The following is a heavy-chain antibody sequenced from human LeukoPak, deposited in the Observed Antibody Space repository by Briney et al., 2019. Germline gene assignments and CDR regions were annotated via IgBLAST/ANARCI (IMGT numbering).Heavy chain of an antibody. J-gene: IGHJ4*02. V-gene: IGHV3-21*01. Sequence: PGGSLRLSCAASGFTFSSYSMNWVRQAPGKGLEWVSSISSSSSYIYYADSVKGRFTISRDNAKNSLYLQMNSLRAEDTAVYYCARVGYDILTGYIDYWGQGTLVTVST. CDR1: GFTFSSYS. D-gene: IGHD3-9*01. CDR3: ARVGYDILTGYIDY. CDR2: ISSSSSYI.